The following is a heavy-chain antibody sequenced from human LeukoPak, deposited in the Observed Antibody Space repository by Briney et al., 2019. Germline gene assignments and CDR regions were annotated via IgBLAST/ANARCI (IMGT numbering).Heavy chain of an antibody. J-gene: IGHJ3*02. Sequence: ASVKVSCKASGYTFTSYYMHWVRQAPGQGLEWMGIINPSGGSTSYAQKFQGRVTMIRDTSTSTVYMELSSLRSEDTAVYYCARELNVLLWFGEGGAFDIWGQGTMVTVSS. CDR3: ARELNVLLWFGEGGAFDI. D-gene: IGHD3-10*01. CDR1: GYTFTSYY. V-gene: IGHV1-46*01. CDR2: INPSGGST.